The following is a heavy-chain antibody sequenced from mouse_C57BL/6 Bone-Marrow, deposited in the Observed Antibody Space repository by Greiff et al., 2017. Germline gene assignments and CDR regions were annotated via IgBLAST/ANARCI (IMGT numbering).Heavy chain of an antibody. CDR2: IDPSDSYT. Sequence: VQLQQPGAELVRPGTSVKLSCKASGYTFTSYWIHWVKQRPGQGLEWIGVIDPSDSYTNYNQKFKGKATLTVDTSSSTAYMQLSSLTSEDSAVYYCASGRLWLRRRAMDYWGQGTSVTVSS. D-gene: IGHD2-2*01. CDR3: ASGRLWLRRRAMDY. V-gene: IGHV1-59*01. J-gene: IGHJ4*01. CDR1: GYTFTSYW.